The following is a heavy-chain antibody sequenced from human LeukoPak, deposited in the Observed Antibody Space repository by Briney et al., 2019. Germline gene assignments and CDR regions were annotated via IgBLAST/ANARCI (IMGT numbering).Heavy chain of an antibody. D-gene: IGHD2-15*01. V-gene: IGHV3-11*01. Sequence: GGSLRLSCAASGFTFSDHYMSWIRQAPGKGLEWVSYISSSGSTIYYADSVKGRFTISRDNAKNSLYLQMNSLRAEGTAVYYCARDKGCSGGSCYSTDAFDIWGQGTMVTVSS. CDR1: GFTFSDHY. CDR2: ISSSGSTI. J-gene: IGHJ3*02. CDR3: ARDKGCSGGSCYSTDAFDI.